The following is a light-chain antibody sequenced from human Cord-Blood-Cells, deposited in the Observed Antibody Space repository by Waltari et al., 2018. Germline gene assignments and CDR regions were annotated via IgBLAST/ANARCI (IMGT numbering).Light chain of an antibody. CDR2: GAS. V-gene: IGKV3-20*01. J-gene: IGKJ1*01. CDR1: QSVSSSY. CDR3: QQYGSSPWT. Sequence: ELVLTQSPGTLSLSPGERATLSCRASQSVSSSYLAWYQQKPGQAPRLLIYGASSRATGIPDRFSDSGSGTDFTLTISRLEPEDFAVYYCQQYGSSPWTFGQGTKVEIK.